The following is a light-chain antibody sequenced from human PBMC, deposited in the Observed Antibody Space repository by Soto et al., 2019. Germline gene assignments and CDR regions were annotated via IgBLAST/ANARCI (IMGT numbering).Light chain of an antibody. V-gene: IGKV3-20*01. CDR1: QSVSSSY. J-gene: IGKJ4*01. CDR2: GAS. Sequence: IVLTQSPGTLSFSPWERATLSCWASQSVSSSYLAWYQQKPGQAPRLLIYGASSRATGIPDRFCGSRTGTDFTLTLTRLEPEAVAVYYCQQYGSSPLTFGGGTKVDIK. CDR3: QQYGSSPLT.